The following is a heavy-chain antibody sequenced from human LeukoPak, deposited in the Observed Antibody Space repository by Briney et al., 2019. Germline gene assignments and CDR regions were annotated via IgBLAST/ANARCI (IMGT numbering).Heavy chain of an antibody. J-gene: IGHJ4*02. Sequence: GGSLRLSCAVSGFTLNIYYMSWIRQAPGKGLEWISYIGLHGYPLDYADSVKGRFTISRDNAQNSLYLDMSSLRAEDTAVYYCARKDFSSGSFTYWGQGTLVTVSS. V-gene: IGHV3-11*04. CDR1: GFTLNIYY. D-gene: IGHD3-22*01. CDR3: ARKDFSSGSFTY. CDR2: IGLHGYPL.